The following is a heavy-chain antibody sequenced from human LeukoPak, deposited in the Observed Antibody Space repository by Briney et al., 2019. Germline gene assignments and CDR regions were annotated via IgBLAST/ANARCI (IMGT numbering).Heavy chain of an antibody. CDR2: INPNSGGT. J-gene: IGHJ5*02. CDR1: GYTFTGYY. Sequence: ASVRVSCKASGYTFTGYYMHWVRQAPGQGLERMGWINPNSGGTNYAQKFQGRVTMTRDTSISTAYMELTRLRSDDTAVYYCARGSWLNSFDPWGPGTLVTVSS. D-gene: IGHD3-9*01. V-gene: IGHV1-2*02. CDR3: ARGSWLNSFDP.